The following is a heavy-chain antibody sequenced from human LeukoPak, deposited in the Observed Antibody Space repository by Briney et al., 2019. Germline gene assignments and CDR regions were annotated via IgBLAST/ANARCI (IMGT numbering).Heavy chain of an antibody. CDR1: GFTFSDYY. CDR3: ARDRRNTGSFFDY. J-gene: IGHJ4*02. Sequence: GGSLRLSCAASGFTFSDYYMSWVRQAPGKGLEWVSYISSSGSTIYYADSVKGRFTISRDNAKNSLYLQMNSLRAEDTAVYYCARDRRNTGSFFDYWGQGTLVTVSS. CDR2: ISSSGSTI. V-gene: IGHV3-11*04. D-gene: IGHD1-26*01.